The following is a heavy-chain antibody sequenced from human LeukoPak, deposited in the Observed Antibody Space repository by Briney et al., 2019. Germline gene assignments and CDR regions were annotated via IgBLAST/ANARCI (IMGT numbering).Heavy chain of an antibody. CDR1: GGSISSSNW. V-gene: IGHV4-4*02. J-gene: IGHJ6*03. Sequence: PSETLSLTCAVSGGSISSSNWWSWVRQPPGKGLEWIGEIYHSGSTNYNPSLKSRVTISVDKSKNQFSLKLSSVTAADTAVYYCARVYDSSGYYYYYYMDVWGKGTTVTVSS. CDR2: IYHSGST. CDR3: ARVYDSSGYYYYYYMDV. D-gene: IGHD3-22*01.